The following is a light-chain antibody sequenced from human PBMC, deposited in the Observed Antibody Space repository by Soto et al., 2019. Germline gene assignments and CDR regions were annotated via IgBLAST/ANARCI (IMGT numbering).Light chain of an antibody. CDR2: EVT. V-gene: IGLV2-8*01. Sequence: QSALTQPPSASGSPGQSVTISCTGTSSDVGAYNYVSWYQQHAGKAPKLVIYEVTKRPSGVPDRFSGSKSANTASLTVSGLQAEAEADSYCSSFASSNTWVFGGGTKLTVL. CDR1: SSDVGAYNY. J-gene: IGLJ3*02. CDR3: SSFASSNTWV.